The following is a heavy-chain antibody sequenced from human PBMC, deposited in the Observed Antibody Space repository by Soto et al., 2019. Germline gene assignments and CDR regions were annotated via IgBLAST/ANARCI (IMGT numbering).Heavy chain of an antibody. J-gene: IGHJ4*02. V-gene: IGHV4-4*02. CDR3: ARDGISSGWYYFDY. D-gene: IGHD6-19*01. CDR2: IYHSGST. CDR1: SGSISSSNW. Sequence: SETLSLTCAVSSGSISSSNWWSWVRQPPGKGLEWIGEIYHSGSTNYNPSLKSRVTISVDKSKNQFSLKLSSVTAADTAVYYCARDGISSGWYYFDYWGQGTLVTVSS.